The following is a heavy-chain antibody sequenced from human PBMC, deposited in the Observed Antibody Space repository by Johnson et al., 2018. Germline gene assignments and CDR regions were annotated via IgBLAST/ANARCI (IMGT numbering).Heavy chain of an antibody. CDR1: GFTVSSHY. V-gene: IGHV3-23*04. Sequence: VQLVESGGGLVQPGGSLRLSCAASGFTVSSHYMSWVRQAPGKGLEWVSAISGSGGSTYYADSVKGRFTISRDNSKNTVYLKMNSLRAEDTAVYYCGKGGVFGVVPDYGGQGTLVTVSS. CDR3: GKGGVFGVVPDY. J-gene: IGHJ4*02. CDR2: ISGSGGST. D-gene: IGHD3-3*01.